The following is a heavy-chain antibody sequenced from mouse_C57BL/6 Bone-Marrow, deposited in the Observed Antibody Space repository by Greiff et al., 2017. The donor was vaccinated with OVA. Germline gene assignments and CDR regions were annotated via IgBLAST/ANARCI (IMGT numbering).Heavy chain of an antibody. V-gene: IGHV1-81*01. J-gene: IGHJ2*01. CDR3: ARKGILTGHFDY. CDR2: IYPRSGNT. CDR1: GYTFTSYG. D-gene: IGHD4-1*01. Sequence: VKLMESGAELARPGASVKLSCKASGYTFTSYGISWVKQRTGQGLEWIGEIYPRSGNTYYNEKFKGKATLTADKSSSTAYMELRSLTSEDSAVYFCARKGILTGHFDYWGQGTTLTVSS.